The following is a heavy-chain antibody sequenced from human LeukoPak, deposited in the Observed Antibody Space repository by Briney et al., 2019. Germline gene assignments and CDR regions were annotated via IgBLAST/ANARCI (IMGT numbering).Heavy chain of an antibody. V-gene: IGHV3-30*18. CDR3: AKDHSGWYVGYFDY. D-gene: IGHD6-19*01. J-gene: IGHJ4*02. CDR2: ISYDGSNK. Sequence: GGSLRLSCAASGFTFSSYGMHWVRQAPGKGLEWVAVISYDGSNKYYADSVKGRFTISRDNSKNTLYLQMNSLRAEDTAVYYCAKDHSGWYVGYFDYWGQGTLVTVSS. CDR1: GFTFSSYG.